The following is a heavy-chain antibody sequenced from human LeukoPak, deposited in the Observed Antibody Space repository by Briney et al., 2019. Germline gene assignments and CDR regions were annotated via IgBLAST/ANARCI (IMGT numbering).Heavy chain of an antibody. CDR2: INNVVSHI. D-gene: IGHD3-22*01. J-gene: IGHJ4*02. Sequence: GGSLRLSCAASGFTFSSSAMNWVRQVPGKGLEWVSSINNVVSHIYYADSVRGRFTISRDNAKNSLYLQMNSLRAEDTAVYYCARLFGDYYDSSGSDYWGQGTLVTVSS. V-gene: IGHV3-21*01. CDR3: ARLFGDYYDSSGSDY. CDR1: GFTFSSSA.